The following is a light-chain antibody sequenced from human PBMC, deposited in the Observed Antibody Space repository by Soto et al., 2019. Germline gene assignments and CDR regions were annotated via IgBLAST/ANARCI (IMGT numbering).Light chain of an antibody. CDR2: AAS. J-gene: IGKJ2*01. CDR3: QQSYTTPYT. V-gene: IGKV1-39*01. Sequence: DIQMTQSPSSLSASVGDRITITCRASQNINTYLNWFQQKPGKAPSLLIYAASSLQSGVPSRFSASGSVTDFTLTINSLQPEDFAAYYCQQSYTTPYTLGQGTKVEIK. CDR1: QNINTY.